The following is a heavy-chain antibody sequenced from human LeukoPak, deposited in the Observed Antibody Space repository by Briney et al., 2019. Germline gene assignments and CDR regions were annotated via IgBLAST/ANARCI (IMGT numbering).Heavy chain of an antibody. V-gene: IGHV3-33*08. D-gene: IGHD2-21*02. CDR2: IWYDGSNK. CDR3: ARDPPHAYCGGDCYSYYFDY. Sequence: PGGSLRLSCAASGFTFSSYAMHWVRQAPGKGLEWVAVIWYDGSNKYYADSVKGRFTISRDNSKNTLYLQMNSLRAEDTAVYYCARDPPHAYCGGDCYSYYFDYWGQGTLVTVSS. CDR1: GFTFSSYA. J-gene: IGHJ4*02.